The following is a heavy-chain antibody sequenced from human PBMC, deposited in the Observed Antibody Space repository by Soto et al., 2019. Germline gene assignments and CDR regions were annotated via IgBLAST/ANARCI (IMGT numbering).Heavy chain of an antibody. CDR2: INPSGGRT. Sequence: QVLLVQSGAEVTKPGASVKISCKASGYTFTTYVIHWVRQAPGQGLEWMGTINPSGGRTNYARKFQGRVTMTRDTSTSTVYMELSSLRFDDTAVYYCARDAPGIDPWGQGTLVTVSS. CDR1: GYTFTTYV. D-gene: IGHD3-10*01. CDR3: ARDAPGIDP. J-gene: IGHJ5*02. V-gene: IGHV1-46*01.